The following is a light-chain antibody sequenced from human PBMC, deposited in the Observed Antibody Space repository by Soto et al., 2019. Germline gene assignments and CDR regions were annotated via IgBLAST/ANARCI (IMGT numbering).Light chain of an antibody. Sequence: DIQMTQSPATLSASVGERVTITCRASQSIGGSLAWYKQKPGKAPYILSSDVSSLERGVPSRFSGSGSGTEFTLTISSMQPDDFATFYCQQYNGYSRTFGQGTKVDIK. CDR2: DVS. CDR3: QQYNGYSRT. V-gene: IGKV1-5*01. CDR1: QSIGGS. J-gene: IGKJ1*01.